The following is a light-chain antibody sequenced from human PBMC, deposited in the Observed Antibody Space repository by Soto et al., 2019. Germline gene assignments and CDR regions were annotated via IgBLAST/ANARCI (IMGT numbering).Light chain of an antibody. CDR1: QSLNTR. Sequence: DIQLTQSPSTLSASVGDRVTLTCRASQSLNTRLAWYRQRPGKSPKLLIYDASTLESGVPSRFSGGGSWTEFTLTINNLQPDDLATYICQQYKSYSTFGRGTKVDNK. V-gene: IGKV1-5*01. J-gene: IGKJ1*01. CDR2: DAS. CDR3: QQYKSYST.